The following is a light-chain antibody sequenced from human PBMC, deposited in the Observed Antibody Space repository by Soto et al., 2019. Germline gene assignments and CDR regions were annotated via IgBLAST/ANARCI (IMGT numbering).Light chain of an antibody. CDR2: QVS. CDR1: SSDVGGYTY. J-gene: IGLJ3*02. Sequence: QSVLTQPASVSGSPGQSITISCTGTSSDVGGYTYVSWYQQHPGKAPKLMIYQVSNRPSGVSNRFSGSKSGNTASLTISGLQTEDEDDYYCSSYTNSNTRVFGGGTKLTVL. V-gene: IGLV2-14*01. CDR3: SSYTNSNTRV.